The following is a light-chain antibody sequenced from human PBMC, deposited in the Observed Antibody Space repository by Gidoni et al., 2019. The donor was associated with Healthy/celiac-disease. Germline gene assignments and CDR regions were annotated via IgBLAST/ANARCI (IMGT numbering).Light chain of an antibody. CDR3: QKYNSAPQT. CDR1: QGISNY. CDR2: AAS. Sequence: DLQITQSPSSLSASVGDRVTITCRASQGISNYLAWYQQKPGKGPKLLIYAASTLQSGVPSRFSGSGSGTDFTLTISSLQPEDVATYYCQKYNSAPQTFXQXTKVEIK. V-gene: IGKV1-27*01. J-gene: IGKJ1*01.